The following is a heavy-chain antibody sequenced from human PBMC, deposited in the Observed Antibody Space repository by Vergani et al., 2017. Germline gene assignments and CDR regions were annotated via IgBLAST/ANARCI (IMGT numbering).Heavy chain of an antibody. CDR2: SIPILGIA. V-gene: IGHV1-69*04. J-gene: IGHJ5*02. D-gene: IGHD5-18*01. CDR1: GGTFSSYA. CDR3: ARVAAMASRWFDP. Sequence: QVQLVQSGAEVKKPGSSVKVSCKASGGTFSSYAISWVRQAPGQGLEWMGRSIPILGIANYAQKFQGRVTITADKSTSTAYMELSSLRSGDTAVYYCARVAAMASRWFDPWGQGTLVTVSS.